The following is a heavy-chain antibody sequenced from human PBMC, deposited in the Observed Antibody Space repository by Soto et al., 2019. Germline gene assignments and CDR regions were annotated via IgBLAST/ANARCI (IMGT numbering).Heavy chain of an antibody. CDR3: ARDTELTATPSQFDY. D-gene: IGHD2-21*02. Sequence: QVQLVQSGAEVKKPGSSVKVSCKASGGTFSSYAISWVRQAPGQGLEWMGGIIPIFGTANYAQKFQGRVTITADESTSTAYMELSSLRSEDTPVYYCARDTELTATPSQFDYWGQGTLVTVSS. V-gene: IGHV1-69*12. J-gene: IGHJ4*02. CDR1: GGTFSSYA. CDR2: IIPIFGTA.